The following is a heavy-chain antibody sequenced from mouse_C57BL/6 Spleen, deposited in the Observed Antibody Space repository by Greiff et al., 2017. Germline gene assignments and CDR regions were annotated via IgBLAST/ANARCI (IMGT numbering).Heavy chain of an antibody. J-gene: IGHJ2*01. CDR2: IYPGDGDT. D-gene: IGHD2-2*01. Sequence: VQLQQSGAELVKPGASVKISCKASGYAFSSYWMNWVKQRPGKGLEWIGQIYPGDGDTNYNGKFKGKATLTADKSSSTAYMQLSSLTSEDSAVYFCARGDYGYGGGFDYWGQGTTLTVSS. V-gene: IGHV1-80*01. CDR3: ARGDYGYGGGFDY. CDR1: GYAFSSYW.